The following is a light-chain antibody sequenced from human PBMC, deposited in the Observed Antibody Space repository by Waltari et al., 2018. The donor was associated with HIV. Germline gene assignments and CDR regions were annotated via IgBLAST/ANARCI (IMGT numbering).Light chain of an antibody. V-gene: IGLV3-21*04. CDR1: NIASKS. Sequence: SYVLTQPPSVSVAPGKTARITCGGNNIASKSVLVISDDSDRPSGIPERFSGSNSGNTATLTISRVEAGDEADYYCQVWDSSGDHPLFGGGTKLTVL. J-gene: IGLJ2*01. CDR2: DDS. CDR3: QVWDSSGDHPL.